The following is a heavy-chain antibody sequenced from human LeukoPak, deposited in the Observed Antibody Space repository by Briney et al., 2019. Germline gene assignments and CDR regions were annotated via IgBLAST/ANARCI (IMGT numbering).Heavy chain of an antibody. CDR3: ARDYCSSTSCLFDY. CDR1: AYTLTDYY. CDR2: INPSSGDT. Sequence: GASVKVSCKASAYTLTDYYVHWVRQAPGQGLEWMGRINPSSGDTNYAQNFQGRVTMTRDTSISTAYVELSRLRSDDTAVYYCARDYCSSTSCLFDYWGQGTLVTVSS. J-gene: IGHJ4*02. D-gene: IGHD2-2*01. V-gene: IGHV1-2*06.